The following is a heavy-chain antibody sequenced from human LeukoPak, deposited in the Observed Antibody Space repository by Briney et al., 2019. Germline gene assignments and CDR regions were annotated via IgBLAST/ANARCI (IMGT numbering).Heavy chain of an antibody. V-gene: IGHV3-64*01. D-gene: IGHD5-18*01. CDR1: GFTFSSYA. CDR2: ISSNGVST. CDR3: ARDLGGYSHGLGGFDY. J-gene: IGHJ4*02. Sequence: HPGGSLRLSCAASGFTFSSYAMHWVRQAPGKGLEYVSAISSNGVSTYYANSVKGRFTISRDNSKNTLYLQMGSLRAEDMAVYYCARDLGGYSHGLGGFDYWGQGTLVTVSS.